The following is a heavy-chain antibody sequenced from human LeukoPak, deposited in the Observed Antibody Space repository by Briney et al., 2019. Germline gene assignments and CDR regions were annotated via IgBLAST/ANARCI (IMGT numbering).Heavy chain of an antibody. Sequence: GGSLRLSCAASGFTFDSYGMSWVRQAPGKGLEWVLVIGGSGGRTYYADSVKGRFTISKDNSKNTLYLQMNSLTAEDTAAYYCAKEASDRSTFEVINRNYYMDVWGKGTTVIVSS. CDR3: AKEASDRSTFEVINRNYYMDV. CDR1: GFTFDSYG. CDR2: IGGSGGRT. V-gene: IGHV3-23*01. D-gene: IGHD3-3*02. J-gene: IGHJ6*03.